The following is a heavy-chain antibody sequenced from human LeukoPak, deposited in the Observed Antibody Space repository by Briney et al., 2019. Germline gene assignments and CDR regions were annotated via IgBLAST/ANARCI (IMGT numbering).Heavy chain of an antibody. CDR1: GFIFSNYA. D-gene: IGHD6-25*01. CDR2: INGHGDNT. Sequence: RAGGSLRLSCIVSGFIFSNYAMSWVRQAPGKGLEWVSSINGHGDNTYYADSVEGRFTITRDNSKNTLYLQMNGLRAEDTAVYYCAKRTDYNSGWNFDHWGQGTLVTVSS. J-gene: IGHJ4*02. CDR3: AKRTDYNSGWNFDH. V-gene: IGHV3-23*01.